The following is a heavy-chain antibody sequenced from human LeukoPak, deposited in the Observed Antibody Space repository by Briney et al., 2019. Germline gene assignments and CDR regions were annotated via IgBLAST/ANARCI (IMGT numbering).Heavy chain of an antibody. CDR3: ARDSVAGFDI. J-gene: IGHJ3*02. CDR2: IYTSGST. V-gene: IGHV4-61*02. CDR1: GGSVSSGSYY. D-gene: IGHD6-13*01. Sequence: SETLSLTCTVSGGSVSSGSYYWTWIRQPAGKELEWIGRIYTSGSTNYNPSLKTRVTISVDSSKNQFSLKLSSVTAADTAMYYCARDSVAGFDIWGQGTMVTVSS.